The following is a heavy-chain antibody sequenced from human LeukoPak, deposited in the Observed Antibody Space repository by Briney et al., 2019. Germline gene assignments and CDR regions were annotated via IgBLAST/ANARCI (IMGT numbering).Heavy chain of an antibody. CDR1: GGTFSSYA. D-gene: IGHD2-2*01. V-gene: IGHV1-69*13. CDR3: ARERYCSSTSCYRAYYFDY. CDR2: IIPIFGTA. Sequence: SVKVSCKASGGTFSSYAIIWVRQAPGQGLEWMGGIIPIFGTANYAQKFQGRVTITADESTSTAYMELSSLRSEDTAVYYCARERYCSSTSCYRAYYFDYWGQGTLVTVSS. J-gene: IGHJ4*02.